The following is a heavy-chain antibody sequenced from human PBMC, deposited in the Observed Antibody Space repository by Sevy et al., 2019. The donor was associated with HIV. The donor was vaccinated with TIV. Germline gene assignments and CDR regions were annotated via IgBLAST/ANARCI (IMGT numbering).Heavy chain of an antibody. CDR3: ARDLAYSYGSFDY. CDR2: ISYDGGNK. D-gene: IGHD5-18*01. J-gene: IGHJ4*02. CDR1: GFTFSSYA. Sequence: GGSLRLSCAASGFTFSSYAMHWVRQAPGKGLEWVAVISYDGGNKYYADSVKGRFTISRDNSKNTLYLQMNSLRAEDTAVYYCARDLAYSYGSFDYWGQGTLVTVSS. V-gene: IGHV3-30-3*01.